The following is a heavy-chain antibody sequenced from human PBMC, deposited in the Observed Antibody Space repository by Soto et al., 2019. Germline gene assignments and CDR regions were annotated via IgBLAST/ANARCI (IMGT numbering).Heavy chain of an antibody. CDR3: VGFRSSTIFSH. V-gene: IGHV4-39*01. CDR1: GGAIISAPSY. CDR2: IFYDGRT. Sequence: KPAETLSLTCTVSGGAIISAPSYWAWIRQPPGKGLEWIGHIFYDGRTTYSPSLRSRVSMSADTSRNQFSLNLSSMTAADAAVYFCVGFRSSTIFSHWGQGVLVTVS. J-gene: IGHJ4*02. D-gene: IGHD3-9*01.